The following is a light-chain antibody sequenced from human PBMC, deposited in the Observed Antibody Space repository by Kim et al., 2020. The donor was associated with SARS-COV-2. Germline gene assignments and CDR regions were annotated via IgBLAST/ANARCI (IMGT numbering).Light chain of an antibody. V-gene: IGKV3-15*01. CDR3: QQYTKWPPT. J-gene: IGKJ4*01. Sequence: SVSPWEIATRSCRASQSVSSNLAWYQQKPGQAPRLLIYDASTTATGIPARFSGSGSGTEFTLTISSLQSEDFTFYYCQQYTKWPPTFGGGTKLEI. CDR2: DAS. CDR1: QSVSSN.